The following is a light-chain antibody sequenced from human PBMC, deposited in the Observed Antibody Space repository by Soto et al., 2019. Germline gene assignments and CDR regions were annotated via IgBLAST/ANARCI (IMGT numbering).Light chain of an antibody. CDR3: QQYNNWPRT. CDR2: GAS. Sequence: EIVMTQSPATLSVSPGERATLSCRASQSVSSNLAWYQQKPGQAPRLLIYGASTRSTGIPARFSGSWSGTEFTLTISSLQSADFAVEYCQQYNNWPRTFGQGTKVEIK. J-gene: IGKJ1*01. CDR1: QSVSSN. V-gene: IGKV3-15*01.